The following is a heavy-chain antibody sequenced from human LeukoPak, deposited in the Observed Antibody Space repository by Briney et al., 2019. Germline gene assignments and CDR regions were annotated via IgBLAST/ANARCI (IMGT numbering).Heavy chain of an antibody. Sequence: SETLSLTCAVSGYSISSGYYWGWIRQPPGKGLEWIGSIYHSGSTYYNPSLKSRVTISVDTSKNQFSLKLSSVTAADTAVYYCARQLVGYYDFWSGKRGAFDIWGQGTMVTVYS. CDR3: ARQLVGYYDFWSGKRGAFDI. D-gene: IGHD3-3*01. V-gene: IGHV4-38-2*01. J-gene: IGHJ3*02. CDR2: IYHSGST. CDR1: GYSISSGYY.